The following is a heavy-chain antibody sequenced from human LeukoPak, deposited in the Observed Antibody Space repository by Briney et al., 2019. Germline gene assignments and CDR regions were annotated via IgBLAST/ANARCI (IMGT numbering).Heavy chain of an antibody. J-gene: IGHJ6*04. Sequence: SGTLSLTCAVSGGSISSSNWRRLVRQPPRKGLEWIGVIYHSGSNNYSPSLKSRVTISVDKSKNQFSLKLSTVTAADTAVYYCARFLPLYFSMDVWGKGTTVTISS. V-gene: IGHV4-4*02. D-gene: IGHD3-9*01. CDR3: ARFLPLYFSMDV. CDR1: GGSISSSNW. CDR2: IYHSGSN.